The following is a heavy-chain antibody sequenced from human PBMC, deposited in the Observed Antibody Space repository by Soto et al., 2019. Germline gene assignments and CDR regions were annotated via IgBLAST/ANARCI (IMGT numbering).Heavy chain of an antibody. CDR2: IYGSGRGI. CDR3: AKDAVYNDGLWLMDH. J-gene: IGHJ4*02. D-gene: IGHD2-21*01. CDR1: GFTLSNFA. Sequence: EGSLRLSYAASGFTLSNFAMTWVRQAPGKGLECVSGIYGSGRGIEYADSVKGRFTISRDNSKNTVYLQMTDLRADDTAVYYCAKDAVYNDGLWLMDHWGQGT. V-gene: IGHV3-23*05.